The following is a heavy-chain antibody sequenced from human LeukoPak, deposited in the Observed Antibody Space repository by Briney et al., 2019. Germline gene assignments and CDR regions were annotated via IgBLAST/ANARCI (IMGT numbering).Heavy chain of an antibody. D-gene: IGHD3-22*01. J-gene: IGHJ5*02. CDR1: GGTFSSYA. CDR3: ARDIGYYDSSGSSTGFDP. V-gene: IGHV1-69*05. CDR2: ITPIFGTA. Sequence: SVKVSCKASGGTFSSYAISWVRQAPGQGLEWMGGITPIFGTANYAQKFQGRVTITTDESTSTAYMELSSLRSEDTAVYYCARDIGYYDSSGSSTGFDPWGQGTLVTVSS.